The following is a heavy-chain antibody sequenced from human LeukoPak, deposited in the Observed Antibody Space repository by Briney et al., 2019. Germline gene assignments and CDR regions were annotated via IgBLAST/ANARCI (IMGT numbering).Heavy chain of an antibody. D-gene: IGHD6-6*01. CDR3: ARGCSSSFCWFDP. Sequence: PSETLSLTCAVYGGSFSGYYWSWIRQPPGKGLEWIGEINHSGSTNYNPSLKSRVTISVDMSKNQFSLKLSSVTAADTAVYYCARGCSSSFCWFDPWGQGTLVTVSS. CDR1: GGSFSGYY. J-gene: IGHJ5*02. CDR2: INHSGST. V-gene: IGHV4-34*01.